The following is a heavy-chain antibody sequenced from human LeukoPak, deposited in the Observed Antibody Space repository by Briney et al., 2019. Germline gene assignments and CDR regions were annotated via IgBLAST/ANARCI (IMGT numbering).Heavy chain of an antibody. D-gene: IGHD2-2*01. J-gene: IGHJ4*02. Sequence: PSETLSLTCAVYGGSFSGYYWSWIRQPPGKGLEWIGEINHSGSTNYNPSLKSRVTISVDTSKNQFSLKLSSVTAADTAVYYCARAAALYCSSTSCYYSDYWGQGTLVTVSS. V-gene: IGHV4-34*01. CDR2: INHSGST. CDR1: GGSFSGYY. CDR3: ARAAALYCSSTSCYYSDY.